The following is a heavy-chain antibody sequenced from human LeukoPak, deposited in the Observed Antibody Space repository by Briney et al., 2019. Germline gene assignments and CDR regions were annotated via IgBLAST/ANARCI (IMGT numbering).Heavy chain of an antibody. J-gene: IGHJ4*02. V-gene: IGHV3-66*02. CDR2: IYSGGST. Sequence: PGGSLRLSCAASGFTVSSNYMSWVRQAPGKGLEWVSVIYSGGSTYYADSVKGRFTISRDNSKNTLYLQMNSLRAEDTAVYYCARDWDSSGYYYDYRGQGTLVTVSS. CDR1: GFTVSSNY. D-gene: IGHD3-22*01. CDR3: ARDWDSSGYYYDY.